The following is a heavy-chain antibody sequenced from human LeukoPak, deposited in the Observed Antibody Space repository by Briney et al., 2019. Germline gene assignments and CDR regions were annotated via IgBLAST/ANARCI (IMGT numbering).Heavy chain of an antibody. CDR3: AKDYGDYSLA. CDR2: IYHSGSP. D-gene: IGHD4-17*01. CDR1: GGSITSSSFY. Sequence: SETLSLTCTVSGGSITSSSFYCGWIRQPPGKRLEWIVTIYHSGSPYYNPSLNSRVTISGDTSKNQFSLKLSSVTAADTAVYYCAKDYGDYSLAWGQGTLVTVSS. V-gene: IGHV4-39*02. J-gene: IGHJ5*02.